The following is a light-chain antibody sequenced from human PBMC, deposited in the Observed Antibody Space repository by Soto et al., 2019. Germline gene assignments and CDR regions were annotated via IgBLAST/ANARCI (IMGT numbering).Light chain of an antibody. CDR3: SSYAGSNNYV. CDR2: EVN. CDR1: SSDIGCYNY. J-gene: IGLJ1*01. Sequence: QSALTQPPSASGSPGQSVTISCTGTSSDIGCYNYVSWYQQHPGNGPKLMIYEVNKRPSGVPDRFSGSKSGNTASLTVAGLQAEDEADYYCSSYAGSNNYVFGTGTKLTVL. V-gene: IGLV2-8*01.